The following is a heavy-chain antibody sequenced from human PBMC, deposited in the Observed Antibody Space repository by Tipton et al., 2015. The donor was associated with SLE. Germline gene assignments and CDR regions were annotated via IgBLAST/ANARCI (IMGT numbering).Heavy chain of an antibody. D-gene: IGHD2-2*01. CDR2: IYYSGST. CDR1: GYSISSGGYY. V-gene: IGHV4-31*11. CDR3: ARAAMSHAFDI. Sequence: TLSLTCAVSGYSISSGGYYWSWIRQHPGKGLEWIGYIYYSGSTYYNPSLKSRVTISVDTSKNQFSLKLSSVTAADTAVYYCARAAMSHAFDIWGQGTMVTVSS. J-gene: IGHJ3*02.